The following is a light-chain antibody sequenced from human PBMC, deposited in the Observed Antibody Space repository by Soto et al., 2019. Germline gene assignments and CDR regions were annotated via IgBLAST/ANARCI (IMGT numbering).Light chain of an antibody. CDR2: GAS. Sequence: EIVLTQSPATLSLSPGERATLSCRASQSVTSLLGWYHQKPGQAPRLLIYGASSRATGIPDRFSGSGSGTDFTLTISRLEPEDFAVYYCQQYGSSPWTFGQGTKVDIK. V-gene: IGKV3-20*01. CDR1: QSVTSL. J-gene: IGKJ1*01. CDR3: QQYGSSPWT.